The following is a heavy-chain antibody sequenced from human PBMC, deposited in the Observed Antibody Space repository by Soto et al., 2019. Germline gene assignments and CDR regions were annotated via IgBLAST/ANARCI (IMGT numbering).Heavy chain of an antibody. V-gene: IGHV3-48*01. D-gene: IGHD3-10*01. CDR3: ARFLYGSGTYKAFDI. CDR2: ISGGSEST. CDR1: GFTFSPFG. Sequence: EVRLVESGGGLVQPGGSLRLSCAASGFTFSPFGVIWVRQAPGKGLEWISYISGGSESTFYTDSVKGRFTISRDSAKNSLYLQMNSLRAEDTAVYYCARFLYGSGTYKAFDIWGQGTMVTVSS. J-gene: IGHJ3*02.